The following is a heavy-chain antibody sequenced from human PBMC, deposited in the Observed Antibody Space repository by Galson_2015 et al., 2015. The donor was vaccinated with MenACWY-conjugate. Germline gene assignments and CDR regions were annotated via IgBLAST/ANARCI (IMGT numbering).Heavy chain of an antibody. Sequence: SLRLSCAASGFSFSDSAMHWVRQASGKGLEWVGRIRSKRNNYATTYAAPVQGRFTISRDESERMAYLHMNSLRTEDTAIYYCTRQSPLNFDYWGQGVLVTVSS. CDR3: TRQSPLNFDY. CDR2: IRSKRNNYAT. V-gene: IGHV3-73*01. CDR1: GFSFSDSA. J-gene: IGHJ4*02.